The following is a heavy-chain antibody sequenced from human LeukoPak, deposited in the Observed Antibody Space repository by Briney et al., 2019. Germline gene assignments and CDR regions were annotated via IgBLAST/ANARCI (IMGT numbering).Heavy chain of an antibody. CDR3: ARAPPTYSDDSSGYTVAS. J-gene: IGHJ5*01. V-gene: IGHV3-7*01. Sequence: GGSLRLSCTASGFTFSSYWMSWVRQAPGKGLEWVANIKPDGTETYSVDSVKGRFTISRDNAKNSLYLQMNSLRAEDTAVYYCARAPPTYSDDSSGYTVASWGQGTLVTVSS. CDR1: GFTFSSYW. D-gene: IGHD3-22*01. CDR2: IKPDGTET.